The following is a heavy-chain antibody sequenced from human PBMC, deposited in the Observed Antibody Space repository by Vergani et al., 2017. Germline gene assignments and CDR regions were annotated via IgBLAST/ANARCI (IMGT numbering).Heavy chain of an antibody. CDR2: ISAYNANT. CDR3: AKDLRHDYYDSSGYYYYYYYGMDV. D-gene: IGHD3-22*01. CDR1: GYTFTNYG. V-gene: IGHV1-18*01. J-gene: IGHJ6*02. Sequence: QVQLVQSGAEVKKPGASVKVSCKASGYTFTNYGISWVRQAPGQGLEWMGWISAYNANTNYAQKLQGRVTMTTDTSTSTACMELRSLRSDDTAMYYCAKDLRHDYYDSSGYYYYYYYGMDVWGQGTTVTVSS.